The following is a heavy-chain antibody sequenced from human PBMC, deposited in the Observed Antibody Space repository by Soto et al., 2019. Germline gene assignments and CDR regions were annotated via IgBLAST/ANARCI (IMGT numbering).Heavy chain of an antibody. CDR3: ARGVLSRDGYNSENYYYYGMDV. Sequence: ASVKVTCKASGGTFSSYAISWVRQAPGQGLEWMGGIIPIFGTANYAQKFQGRVTITADESTSTAYMELSSLRSEDTAVYYCARGVLSRDGYNSENYYYYGMDVWGQVTTVTVS. CDR2: IIPIFGTA. V-gene: IGHV1-69*13. J-gene: IGHJ6*02. CDR1: GGTFSSYA. D-gene: IGHD5-12*01.